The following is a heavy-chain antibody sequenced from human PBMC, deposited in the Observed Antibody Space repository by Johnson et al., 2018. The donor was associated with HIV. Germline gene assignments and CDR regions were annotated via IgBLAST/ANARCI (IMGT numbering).Heavy chain of an antibody. CDR3: AKDGAAAGTVGADAFDI. J-gene: IGHJ3*02. D-gene: IGHD6-13*01. V-gene: IGHV3-30*04. CDR2: ISYAGSNK. CDR1: RFTFSSYA. Sequence: QVQLVESGGGVAQPGSSLRLSCAASRFTFSSYAMHWVSQALGKGLVWVPVISYAGSNKYYADSVKGRFTISRDNSKNTLYLQMNNLRTEDTAVYYCAKDGAAAGTVGADAFDIWSQGTMVTDSS.